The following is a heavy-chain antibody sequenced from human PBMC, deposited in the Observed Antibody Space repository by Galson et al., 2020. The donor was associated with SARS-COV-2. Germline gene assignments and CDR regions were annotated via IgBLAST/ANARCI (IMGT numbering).Heavy chain of an antibody. D-gene: IGHD3-9*01. CDR2: ISYDGSNK. CDR3: AKDLAYYDILTGYLTRFSPMYYYGMDV. Sequence: GESLKISCAASGFTFSSYGMHWVRQAPGKGLEWVAVISYDGSNKYYADSVKGRFTISRDNSKNTLYLQMNSLRAEDTAVYYYAKDLAYYDILTGYLTRFSPMYYYGMDVWGQGTTVTVSS. CDR1: GFTFSSYG. J-gene: IGHJ6*02. V-gene: IGHV3-30*18.